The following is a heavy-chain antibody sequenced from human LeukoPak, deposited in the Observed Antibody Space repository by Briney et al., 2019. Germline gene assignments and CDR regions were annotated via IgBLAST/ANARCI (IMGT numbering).Heavy chain of an antibody. Sequence: GASVKVSCKASGYTFTGYYMHWVRQAPGQGLEWMGWINPNSGGTNYAQKFQGRVTMTRDTSISTAYMELSRLRSDDTAVYYCARAPTYYYDSSSPLDWWGQGTLVTVSS. V-gene: IGHV1-2*02. J-gene: IGHJ4*02. CDR1: GYTFTGYY. CDR2: INPNSGGT. D-gene: IGHD3-22*01. CDR3: ARAPTYYYDSSSPLDW.